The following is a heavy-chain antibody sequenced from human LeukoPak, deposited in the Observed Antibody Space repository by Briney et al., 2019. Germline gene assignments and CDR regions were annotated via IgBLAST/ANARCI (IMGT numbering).Heavy chain of an antibody. J-gene: IGHJ4*02. CDR3: AKDVDYYDSSGVGYFDY. V-gene: IGHV3-30*18. D-gene: IGHD3-22*01. CDR1: GFIFSSYG. CDR2: ISHDGSVK. Sequence: GGSLRLSCAASGFIFSSYGMHWARQAPGKGLEWVAVISHDGSVKSYGDFVKGRFTVSRDNSKNTLFLEMNSLRAEDTAMYYCAKDVDYYDSSGVGYFDYWGQGTLVTVSS.